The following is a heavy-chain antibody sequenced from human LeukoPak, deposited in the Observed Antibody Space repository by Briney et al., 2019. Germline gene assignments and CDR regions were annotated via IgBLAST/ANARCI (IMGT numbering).Heavy chain of an antibody. J-gene: IGHJ4*02. CDR1: GFTFSSYS. Sequence: GGSLRHSCAASGFTFSSYSMNWVRQAPGKGLEWVSSISSSSSYIYYADSVKGRFTISRDNSKNTLYLQMNSLRAEDTAVYYCAKDTRYYDSSGYYYYFDYWGQGTLVTVSS. CDR2: ISSSSSYI. V-gene: IGHV3-21*04. CDR3: AKDTRYYDSSGYYYYFDY. D-gene: IGHD3-22*01.